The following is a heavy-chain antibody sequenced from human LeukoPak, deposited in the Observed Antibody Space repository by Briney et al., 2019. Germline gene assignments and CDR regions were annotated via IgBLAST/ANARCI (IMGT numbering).Heavy chain of an antibody. CDR3: ARDNGYGGKVYCYYGMDV. D-gene: IGHD4-23*01. CDR2: IYSGGST. J-gene: IGHJ6*02. V-gene: IGHV3-53*04. CDR1: GFTSSSNY. Sequence: GGSLRLSCAPSGFTSSSNYMSWVRQAPGKGLERVSVIYSGGSTYSADSVKGRFTISRHNSKNTLYLQMNSLRAGDTAVYYCARDNGYGGKVYCYYGMDVWGQGATVTVSS.